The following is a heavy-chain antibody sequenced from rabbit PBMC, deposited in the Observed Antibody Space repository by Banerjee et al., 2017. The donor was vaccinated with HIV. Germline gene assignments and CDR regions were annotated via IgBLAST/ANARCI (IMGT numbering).Heavy chain of an antibody. CDR3: ARGDAGYAGYGYEYYYGMDL. CDR1: EFSFSSSND. CDR2: IYAGSSGST. D-gene: IGHD6-1*01. Sequence: QEQLEESGGDLVKPEGSLTLTCTASEFSFSSSNDMCWVRQAPGKGLEWIACIYAGSSGSTYYASWAKGRFTISKTSSTTVTLQMTSLTAADTATYFCARGDAGYAGYGYEYYYGMDLWGPGTLVTVS. J-gene: IGHJ6*01. V-gene: IGHV1S45*01.